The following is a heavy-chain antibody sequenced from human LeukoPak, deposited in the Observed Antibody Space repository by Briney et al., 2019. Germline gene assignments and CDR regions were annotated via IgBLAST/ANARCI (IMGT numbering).Heavy chain of an antibody. Sequence: SETLSLTCTVSGGSISSYYWSWIRQPPGKGLEWIGYIYYSGSTNYNPSLKSRVTISVDTSKNQFSLKLSSVTAADTAVYYCARSVAYGSGSYLRYWGQGTLVTVSS. D-gene: IGHD3-10*01. J-gene: IGHJ4*02. CDR3: ARSVAYGSGSYLRY. CDR2: IYYSGST. V-gene: IGHV4-59*01. CDR1: GGSISSYY.